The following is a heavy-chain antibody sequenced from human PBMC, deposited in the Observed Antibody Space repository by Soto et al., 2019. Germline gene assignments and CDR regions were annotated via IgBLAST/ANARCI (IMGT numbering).Heavy chain of an antibody. CDR2: IIPIFGTA. V-gene: IGHV1-69*01. D-gene: IGHD3-22*01. J-gene: IGHJ1*01. CDR1: GGTFSSYA. CDR3: ARGWYYYDSSGYQPGSFQH. Sequence: QVQLVQSGAEVKKPGSSVKVSCKASGGTFSSYAISWVRQAPGQGLEWMGGIIPIFGTANYAQKFQGRVTITADESTSTAYMELSSLRSEDTAVYYCARGWYYYDSSGYQPGSFQHWGQGTLVTVSS.